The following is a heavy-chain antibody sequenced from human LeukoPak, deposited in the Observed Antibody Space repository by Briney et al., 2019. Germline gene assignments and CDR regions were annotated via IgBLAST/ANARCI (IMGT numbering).Heavy chain of an antibody. J-gene: IGHJ4*02. Sequence: ASVKVSCKASGYTVTGHYLHWVRQAPGQGLEWMGWINPNSGVTDYAQKFQGRVTMTRDTSINTAYMELHSLTSDDTAMYYCAKDPYSGFSSSYNMDSWGQGTLVTVSS. CDR2: INPNSGVT. CDR3: AKDPYSGFSSSYNMDS. CDR1: GYTVTGHY. V-gene: IGHV1-2*02. D-gene: IGHD5-18*01.